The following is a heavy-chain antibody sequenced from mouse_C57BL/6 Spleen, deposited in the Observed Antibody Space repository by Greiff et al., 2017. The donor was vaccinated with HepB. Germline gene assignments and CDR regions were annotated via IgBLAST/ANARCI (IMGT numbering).Heavy chain of an antibody. V-gene: IGHV5-9-1*02. J-gene: IGHJ2*01. Sequence: DVMLVESGEGLVKPGGSLKLSCAASGFTFSSYAMSWVRQTPEKRLEWVAYISSGGDYIYYADTVKGRFTISRDNARNTLYLQMSSLKSEDTAMYYCTRDEIGGFDYWGQGTTLTVSS. CDR3: TRDEIGGFDY. CDR2: ISSGGDYI. CDR1: GFTFSSYA.